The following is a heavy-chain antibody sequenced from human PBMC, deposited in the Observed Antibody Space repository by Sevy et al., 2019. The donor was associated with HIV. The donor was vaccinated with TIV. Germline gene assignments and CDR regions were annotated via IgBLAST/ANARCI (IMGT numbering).Heavy chain of an antibody. D-gene: IGHD3-3*01. CDR3: ARGGYDFWSGYYYFDY. CDR1: GFTFSSYW. Sequence: GGSLRLSCAASGFTFSSYWMSWVRQAPGKGLEWVANKKQDGSEKYYVDSVKGRFTISRDNAKNSLYLQMNSLRAEDTAVYYCARGGYDFWSGYYYFDYWGQGTLVTVSS. V-gene: IGHV3-7*01. J-gene: IGHJ4*02. CDR2: KKQDGSEK.